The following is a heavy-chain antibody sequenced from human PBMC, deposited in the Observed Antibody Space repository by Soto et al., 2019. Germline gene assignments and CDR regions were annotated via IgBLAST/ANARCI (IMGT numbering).Heavy chain of an antibody. CDR2: ISYDGSNK. Sequence: QVQLVESGGGVVQPGRSLRLSCAASGFTFSSYAMHWVRQAPGKGLEWVAVISYDGSNKYYADSVKGRFTISRDNSKNTLYLQMNSLRAEDTAVYYCARDIGLNSWNWYFALWGRGTLVTVSS. J-gene: IGHJ2*01. CDR3: ARDIGLNSWNWYFAL. V-gene: IGHV3-30-3*01. CDR1: GFTFSSYA. D-gene: IGHD3-3*01.